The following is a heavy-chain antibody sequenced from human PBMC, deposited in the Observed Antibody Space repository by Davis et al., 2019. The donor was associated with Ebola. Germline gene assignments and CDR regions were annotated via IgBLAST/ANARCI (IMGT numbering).Heavy chain of an antibody. CDR1: GGSFSGYY. D-gene: IGHD3-3*01. CDR3: ARRGGGTYYDFWSGYIY. J-gene: IGHJ4*02. CDR2: INQSGST. Sequence: PSETLSLTCAVYGGSFSGYYWSWIRQPPGKGLEWIGEINQSGSTNYNPSLKSRVTISVDTSKNQFSLKLSSVTAADTAVYYCARRGGGTYYDFWSGYIYWGQGTLVTVSS. V-gene: IGHV4-34*01.